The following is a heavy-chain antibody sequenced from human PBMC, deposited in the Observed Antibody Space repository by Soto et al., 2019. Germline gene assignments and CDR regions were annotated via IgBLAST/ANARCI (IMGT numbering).Heavy chain of an antibody. CDR2: IYYTGTT. CDR1: GDSISRYY. CDR3: AREVYGAEYYYGMDV. Sequence: PSETLSLTCAVSGDSISRYYWSWIRQPPGKGLEWIGYIYYTGTTTSNPSLKSRVTISVDTSKNQFSLNLSSVTAADTAVYYCAREVYGAEYYYGMDVWGQGTTVTVSS. D-gene: IGHD4-17*01. V-gene: IGHV4-59*01. J-gene: IGHJ6*02.